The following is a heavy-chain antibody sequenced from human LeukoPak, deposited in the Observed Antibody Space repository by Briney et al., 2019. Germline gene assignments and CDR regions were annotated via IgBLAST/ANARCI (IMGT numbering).Heavy chain of an antibody. J-gene: IGHJ4*02. D-gene: IGHD5-18*01. Sequence: QPGGSLRLSCAASGFTFSNYAMSWVRQAPGKGLDWLSTISSSGDGTYYADSVRGRFTISRDTSKNTLYLQMNSLRDEDTAVYYCEITATDQYIIDFDYWGQGTLVTVSS. CDR2: ISSSGDGT. V-gene: IGHV3-23*01. CDR1: GFTFSNYA. CDR3: EITATDQYIIDFDY.